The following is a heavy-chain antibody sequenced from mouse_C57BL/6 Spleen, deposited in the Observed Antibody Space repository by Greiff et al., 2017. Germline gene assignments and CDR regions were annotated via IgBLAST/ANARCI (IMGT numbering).Heavy chain of an antibody. CDR2: ISYDGSN. CDR1: GYSITSGYY. V-gene: IGHV3-6*01. J-gene: IGHJ3*01. CDR3: AREGDGYPWFAY. Sequence: VQLQQSGPGLVKPSPSLSLTCSVTGYSITSGYYWNWIRQFPGNKLEWMGYISYDGSNNYNPSLKNRISITRDTSKNQFFLKLNSVTTEDTATYYCAREGDGYPWFAYWGQGTLVTVSA. D-gene: IGHD2-3*01.